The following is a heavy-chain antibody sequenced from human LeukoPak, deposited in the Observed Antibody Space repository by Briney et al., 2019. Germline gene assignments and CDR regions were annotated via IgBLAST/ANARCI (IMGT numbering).Heavy chain of an antibody. V-gene: IGHV3-53*01. CDR2: IYSDNT. D-gene: IGHD4/OR15-4a*01. J-gene: IGHJ4*02. CDR1: GFTFSRYS. Sequence: GGSLRLSCAASGFTFSRYSMNWVRQAPGKGLEWVSFIYSDNTHYSDSVKGRFTISRDNSKNTLYLQMNSLRAEDTAVYYCARRAGAYSHPYDYWGQGTLVTVSS. CDR3: ARRAGAYSHPYDY.